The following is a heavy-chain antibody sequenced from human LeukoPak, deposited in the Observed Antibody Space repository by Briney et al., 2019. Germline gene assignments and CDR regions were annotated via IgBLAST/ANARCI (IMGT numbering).Heavy chain of an antibody. CDR3: ARGGGTMVRGVMGWFDP. V-gene: IGHV1-69*13. J-gene: IGHJ5*02. D-gene: IGHD3-10*01. CDR2: IIPIFGTA. Sequence: ASVKVSCKASGGTFSSYAISWVRQAPGQGLEWMGGIIPIFGTANYAQKFQGRVTITADESTSTVYMELSSLRSEDTAVYYCARGGGTMVRGVMGWFDPWGQGTLVTVSS. CDR1: GGTFSSYA.